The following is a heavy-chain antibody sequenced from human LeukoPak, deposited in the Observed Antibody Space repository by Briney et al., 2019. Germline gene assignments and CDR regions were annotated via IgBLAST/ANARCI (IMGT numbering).Heavy chain of an antibody. J-gene: IGHJ2*01. D-gene: IGHD2-15*01. CDR1: GYSLTIYD. CDR2: MNPSRGDT. CDR3: ARVGFCRGSGCNWYFDL. Sequence: ASVKVSCKASGYSLTIYDINWVRQATGQGPEWMGWMNPSRGDTGYAQKFQGRVTMTRETSTGTAYMELTSLSSEDTAVYYCARVGFCRGSGCNWYFDLWGHGTLVTVSS. V-gene: IGHV1-8*01.